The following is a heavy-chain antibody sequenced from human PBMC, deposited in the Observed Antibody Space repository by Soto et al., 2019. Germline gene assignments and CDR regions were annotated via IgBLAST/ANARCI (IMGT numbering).Heavy chain of an antibody. CDR1: GFTFSSYA. Sequence: GGSLRLSCAASGFTFSSYAMHWVRQAPGKGLEWVAVISYDGSNKYYADSVKGRFTISRDNSKNTLYLQMNSLRSDDTAVYYCARDHHSSSPGNDYWGQGTLVTVSS. J-gene: IGHJ4*02. V-gene: IGHV3-30-3*01. CDR3: ARDHHSSSPGNDY. D-gene: IGHD6-13*01. CDR2: ISYDGSNK.